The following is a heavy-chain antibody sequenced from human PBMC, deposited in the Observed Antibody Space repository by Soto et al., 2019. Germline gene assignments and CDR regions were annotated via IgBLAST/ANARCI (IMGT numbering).Heavy chain of an antibody. Sequence: SSRWPHHEPKKGLEWMGGFDPEGGEAIYAQKWHGRVTVTEETVTDTAYMELRSLRSDDTAVYYCARDQPLNPVTPRGSYCCYGMDVWGQGTTVTVSS. V-gene: IGHV1-24*01. J-gene: IGHJ6*02. CDR1: S. CDR3: ARDQPLNPVTPRGSYCCYGMDV. CDR2: FDPEGGEA. D-gene: IGHD4-17*01.